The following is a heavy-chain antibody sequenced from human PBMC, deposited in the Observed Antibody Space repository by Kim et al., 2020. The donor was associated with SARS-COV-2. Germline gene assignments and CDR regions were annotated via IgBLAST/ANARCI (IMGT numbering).Heavy chain of an antibody. J-gene: IGHJ3*02. CDR3: ARGRRSGAFDI. V-gene: IGHV4-34*01. CDR1: GGSFSGYY. D-gene: IGHD3-10*01. CDR2: INHSGST. Sequence: SETLSLTCAVYGGSFSGYYWSWIRQPPGKGLEWIGEINHSGSTNYNPSLKSRVTISVDTSKNQFSLKLSSVTAADTAVYYCARGRRSGAFDIWGQGTMVTVSS.